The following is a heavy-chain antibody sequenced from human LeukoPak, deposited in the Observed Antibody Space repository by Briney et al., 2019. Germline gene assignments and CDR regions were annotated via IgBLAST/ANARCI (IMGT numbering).Heavy chain of an antibody. CDR3: ASIESLDTAMEDAFDI. CDR1: GFTFSSYA. D-gene: IGHD5-18*01. V-gene: IGHV3-64*01. Sequence: GGSLRLSCAASGFTFSSYAMHWVRQAPGKGLEYVSAISSNGGSTYYANSVKGRFTISRDNSKNTLYLQMGSLRAEDMAVYYCASIESLDTAMEDAFDIWGQGTMVTVSS. CDR2: ISSNGGST. J-gene: IGHJ3*02.